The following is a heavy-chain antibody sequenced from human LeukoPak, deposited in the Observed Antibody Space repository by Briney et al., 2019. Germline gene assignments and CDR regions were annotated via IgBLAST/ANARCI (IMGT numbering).Heavy chain of an antibody. V-gene: IGHV3-48*01. J-gene: IGHJ4*02. CDR2: ISRGSTTI. CDR3: ARDGVGYGSGGFYFDY. CDR1: GFSFSSYN. D-gene: IGHD3-10*01. Sequence: GGSLRLSCGASGFSFSSYNMNWVRQAPGKGLEWVSSISRGSTTIYYADSVKGRFTISRDNAKNSLYLQMNSLRAEDTAVYYCARDGVGYGSGGFYFDYWGQGTLVTVSS.